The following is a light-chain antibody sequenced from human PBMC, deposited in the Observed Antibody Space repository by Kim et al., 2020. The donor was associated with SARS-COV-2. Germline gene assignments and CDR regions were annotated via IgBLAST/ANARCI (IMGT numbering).Light chain of an antibody. CDR3: NSRDSSGNLYV. J-gene: IGLJ1*01. Sequence: FGQSVSFTCQGDSLRTYYAGWYQQKPGQGPVLVIYGKNNRPSGIPDRFSGSSSGDTASLTITGAQAEDEADYYCNSRDSSGNLYVFGTGTKVTAL. CDR1: SLRTYY. V-gene: IGLV3-19*01. CDR2: GKN.